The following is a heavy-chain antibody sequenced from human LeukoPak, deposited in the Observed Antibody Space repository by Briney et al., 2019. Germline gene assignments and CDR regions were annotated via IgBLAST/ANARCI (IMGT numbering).Heavy chain of an antibody. D-gene: IGHD2-8*01. CDR2: IYSGGST. CDR3: ARGHCTNGVCFDY. J-gene: IGHJ4*02. CDR1: GFTFSSNY. Sequence: GGSLRLSCAASGFTFSSNYMSWVRQAPGKGLEWVSVIYSGGSTYYADSVKGRFTISRDNSKNTLYLQMNSLRAEDTAVYYCARGHCTNGVCFDYWGQGTLVTVSS. V-gene: IGHV3-53*01.